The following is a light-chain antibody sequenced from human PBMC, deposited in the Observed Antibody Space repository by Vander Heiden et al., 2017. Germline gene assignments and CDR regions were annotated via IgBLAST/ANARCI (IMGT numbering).Light chain of an antibody. V-gene: IGKV1-39*01. J-gene: IGKJ5*01. CDR3: QQSYSTPRT. CDR1: QSISSY. Sequence: DIHMTESPSSLSASVGDRVTITCRASQSISSYLNWYQQKPGKAPKLLIYAASSLQSGVPSRFSGSGSGTDFTLTISSLQPEDFATYYCQQSYSTPRTFGQGTQMEIK. CDR2: AAS.